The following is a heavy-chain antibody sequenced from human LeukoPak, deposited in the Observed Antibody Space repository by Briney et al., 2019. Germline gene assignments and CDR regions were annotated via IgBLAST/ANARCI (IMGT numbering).Heavy chain of an antibody. CDR3: VTDRARLFWYFDL. D-gene: IGHD1-1*01. CDR2: PDPEDGET. CDR1: GPPLSEVS. J-gene: IGHJ2*01. Sequence: ASVKASCKVSGPPLSEVSIHWVRQAPGKGLEYVGGPDPEDGETFHAQKFQGRLTMTEDTSTDTAYMDLSSLTSEDTAVYYCVTDRARLFWYFDLWGRGTLVTVSS. V-gene: IGHV1-24*01.